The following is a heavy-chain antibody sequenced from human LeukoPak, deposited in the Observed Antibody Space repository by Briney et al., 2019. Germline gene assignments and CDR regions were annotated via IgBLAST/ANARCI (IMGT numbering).Heavy chain of an antibody. CDR3: ARAPYYDYVWGTVDY. CDR2: ISLSGYT. Sequence: PSGTLSLTCGVSGGSITTTNYWSWVRQSPGRGLEWIGEISLSGYTGFNPSLRGRVTMSLDESKNHLSLTLTSVTAADTAVYYCARAPYYDYVWGTVDYWGQGTLVTVSS. D-gene: IGHD3-16*01. V-gene: IGHV4-4*02. J-gene: IGHJ4*02. CDR1: GGSITTTNY.